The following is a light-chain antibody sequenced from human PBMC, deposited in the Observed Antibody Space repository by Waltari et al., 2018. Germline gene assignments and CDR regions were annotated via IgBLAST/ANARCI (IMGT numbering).Light chain of an antibody. CDR1: SSDVGGYNY. CDR3: RSYTSSSTYV. V-gene: IGLV2-14*01. Sequence: QSALTQPASVSGSPGQSITISCTGTSSDVGGYNYVSWYQQHPGKAPKLMIYDVSKRPSGVSNRLSGSKSGNTASRTISVLQDEDEADYYCRSYTSSSTYVFGTGTKVTVL. J-gene: IGLJ1*01. CDR2: DVS.